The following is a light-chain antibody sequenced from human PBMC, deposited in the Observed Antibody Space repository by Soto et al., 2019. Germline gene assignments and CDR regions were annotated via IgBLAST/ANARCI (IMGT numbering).Light chain of an antibody. V-gene: IGLV1-44*01. J-gene: IGLJ1*01. Sequence: QSVLTQPPSASGTPGQRVTISCSGSSSNIGSDSVNWFKHLPGTTPKLLIYGNNQRPSGVPDRFSGSKSGTSASLVISGLQSEDEADYYCAAWDGSLNAYVFGTGTKVTVL. CDR1: SSNIGSDS. CDR2: GNN. CDR3: AAWDGSLNAYV.